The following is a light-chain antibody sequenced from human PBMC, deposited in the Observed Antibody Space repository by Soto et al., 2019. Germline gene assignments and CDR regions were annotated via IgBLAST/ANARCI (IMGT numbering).Light chain of an antibody. CDR2: NNN. CDR1: ISNIGSNP. V-gene: IGLV1-44*01. Sequence: QAVVTQPPSASGTPGQRVTISCSGSISNIGSNPVNWYQQLPGTAPKLLIYNNNQRPSGVPDRLSGSKSGTSVSLAISGLQSEDEAGYYCAAWDDSLNAGVFGGGTKLTVL. J-gene: IGLJ3*02. CDR3: AAWDDSLNAGV.